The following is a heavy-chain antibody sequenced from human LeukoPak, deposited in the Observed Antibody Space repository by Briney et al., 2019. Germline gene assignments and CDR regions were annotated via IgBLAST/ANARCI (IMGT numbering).Heavy chain of an antibody. J-gene: IGHJ5*02. CDR1: GGSISSSSYY. Sequence: SETLSLTCTASGGSISSSSYYWGWIRQPPGKGLEWIGSIYYSGSTYYNPSLKSRVTISVDTSKNQFSLKLSSVTAADTAVYYCASWGDYGSGSPRPWGQGTLVTVSS. CDR2: IYYSGST. V-gene: IGHV4-39*01. CDR3: ASWGDYGSGSPRP. D-gene: IGHD3-10*01.